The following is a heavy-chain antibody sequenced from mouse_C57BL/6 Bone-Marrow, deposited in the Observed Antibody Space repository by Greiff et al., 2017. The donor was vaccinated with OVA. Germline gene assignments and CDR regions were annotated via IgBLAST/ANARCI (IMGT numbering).Heavy chain of an antibody. Sequence: EVQLQQSGPSLVRPSQTLSLTCTVTGFSINSDCYWIWIRQFPGNKLEYIGYTFYSGITYYNPSLESRTYITRDTSKNQFSLKLSSVTTEDTATYYCARGDYGSSPYYAMDYWGQGTSVTVSS. V-gene: IGHV3-3*01. CDR1: GFSINSDCY. CDR2: TFYSGIT. CDR3: ARGDYGSSPYYAMDY. J-gene: IGHJ4*01. D-gene: IGHD1-1*01.